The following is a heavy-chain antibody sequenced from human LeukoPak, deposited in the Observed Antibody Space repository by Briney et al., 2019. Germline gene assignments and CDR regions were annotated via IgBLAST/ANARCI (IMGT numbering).Heavy chain of an antibody. CDR3: ARGLHP. Sequence: SETLSLTCAVYGGSFSGYYWSWIRQPPGKGLEWIGEINHSGSTNYNPSLKSRVTISVDTSKNQFSLKRSSVTAADTAVYYCARGLHPWGQGTLVTVSS. CDR1: GGSFSGYY. J-gene: IGHJ5*02. CDR2: INHSGST. V-gene: IGHV4-34*01.